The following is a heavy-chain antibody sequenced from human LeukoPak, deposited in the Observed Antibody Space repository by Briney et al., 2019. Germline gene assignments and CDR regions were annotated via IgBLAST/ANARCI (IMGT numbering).Heavy chain of an antibody. D-gene: IGHD2-21*02. J-gene: IGHJ4*02. CDR1: GFTFSSYG. CDR2: IWYDGSNK. Sequence: GGSLRLSCAASGFTFSSYGMHWLRPAPGKGLEWVAVIWYDGSNKYYAASVKGRFTISRDNSKNTLYRQKNSLRAEDTAVYYCARGIVVVTAADYYFDYWGQGTLVTVSS. CDR3: ARGIVVVTAADYYFDY. V-gene: IGHV3-33*01.